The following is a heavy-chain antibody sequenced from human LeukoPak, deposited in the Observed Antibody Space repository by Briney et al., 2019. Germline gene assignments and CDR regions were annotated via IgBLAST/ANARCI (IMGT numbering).Heavy chain of an antibody. D-gene: IGHD3-3*01. CDR1: GGTFSSYA. V-gene: IGHV1-69*13. J-gene: IGHJ5*02. CDR2: IIPIFGTA. Sequence: SVKVSCKASGGTFSSYAISWVRQAPGQGLEWMGGIIPIFGTANYAQKFQGRVTITADESTSTAYMELRSLRSDDTAVYYCARAGETIFGAPNWFDPWGQGTLVTVSS. CDR3: ARAGETIFGAPNWFDP.